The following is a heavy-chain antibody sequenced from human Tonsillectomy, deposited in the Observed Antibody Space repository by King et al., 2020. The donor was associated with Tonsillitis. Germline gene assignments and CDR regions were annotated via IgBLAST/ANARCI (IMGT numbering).Heavy chain of an antibody. V-gene: IGHV1-2*02. CDR1: GYTFTDFY. CDR3: ARDLISNEDDY. D-gene: IGHD3/OR15-3a*01. J-gene: IGHJ4*02. Sequence: VQLVESGAEVKKPGASVKVSCKASGYTFTDFYVHWVRQAPGQGLEWMGWINPKSGGTNYAQRFQGRVTMTRDTSISTAYMELSRLRSDDTAVYYCARDLISNEDDYWGQGTLVTVSS. CDR2: INPKSGGT.